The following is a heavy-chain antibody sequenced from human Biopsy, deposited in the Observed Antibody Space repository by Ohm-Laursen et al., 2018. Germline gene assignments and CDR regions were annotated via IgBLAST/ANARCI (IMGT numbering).Heavy chain of an antibody. Sequence: SETLSLTCVVYGGSFSGYYWTWIRQPPGKGLEWIGEINHRGSASYNPSLKSRITVLVDTSKNQFSLKLRSVSAADTAVYFCARALDYYDPYYYYAMDVWGQGTSVTVSS. V-gene: IGHV4-34*01. CDR2: INHRGSA. D-gene: IGHD3-16*01. CDR1: GGSFSGYY. J-gene: IGHJ6*02. CDR3: ARALDYYDPYYYYAMDV.